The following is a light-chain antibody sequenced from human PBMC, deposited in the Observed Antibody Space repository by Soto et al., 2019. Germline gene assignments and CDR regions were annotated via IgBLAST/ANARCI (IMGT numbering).Light chain of an antibody. J-gene: IGKJ4*01. CDR1: QGISSW. Sequence: DIQMTPSPSSVFSSVGDRVTITCRAGQGISSWLALYQQKPGKAPKLLIYAASRLQSGVPSRFSGSGSGTDFTPTITTLQPEDFPPYYCQQANSSPLPFGGGTKVDIK. CDR3: QQANSSPLP. V-gene: IGKV1-12*01. CDR2: AAS.